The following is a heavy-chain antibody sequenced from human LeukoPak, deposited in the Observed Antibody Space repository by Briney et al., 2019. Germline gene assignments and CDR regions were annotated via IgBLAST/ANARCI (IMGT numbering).Heavy chain of an antibody. J-gene: IGHJ4*02. V-gene: IGHV1-69*04. CDR3: AMRAIAARPPGDY. CDR2: IIPILGIA. Sequence: SVKVSCKAPGGTFSSYAISWVRQAPGQGLEWMGRIIPILGIANYAQKFQGRVTITADKSTSTAYMELSSLRSEDTAVYYCAMRAIAARPPGDYWGQGTLVTVSS. D-gene: IGHD6-6*01. CDR1: GGTFSSYA.